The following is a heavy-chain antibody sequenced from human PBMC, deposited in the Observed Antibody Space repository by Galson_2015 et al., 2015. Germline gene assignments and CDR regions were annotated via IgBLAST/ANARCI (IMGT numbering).Heavy chain of an antibody. CDR1: GYTFTSYA. Sequence: SVKVSCKASGYTFTSYAMHWVRQAPGQRLEWMGWINAGNGNTKYSQKFQGRVTITRDTSASTAYMELSSLRSEDTAVYYCASGELVTKPYYYYYYMDVWGKGTTVTVSS. V-gene: IGHV1-3*01. CDR2: INAGNGNT. D-gene: IGHD6-13*01. J-gene: IGHJ6*03. CDR3: ASGELVTKPYYYYYYMDV.